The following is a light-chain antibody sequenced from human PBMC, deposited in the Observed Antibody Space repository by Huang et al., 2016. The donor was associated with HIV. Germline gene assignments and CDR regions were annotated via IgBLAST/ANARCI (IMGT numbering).Light chain of an antibody. J-gene: IGKJ4*01. CDR1: QGISSA. V-gene: IGKV1-NL1*01. Sequence: DIQMTQSPSSLSASVGDRVTITCRASQGISSAVAWYQQKPGKAPKLLLHSASKLESGVPSRFSGSGSGTDYTLTISSLQAEDFATYYCQQYQSIPLSFGGGTKVEIK. CDR3: QQYQSIPLS. CDR2: SAS.